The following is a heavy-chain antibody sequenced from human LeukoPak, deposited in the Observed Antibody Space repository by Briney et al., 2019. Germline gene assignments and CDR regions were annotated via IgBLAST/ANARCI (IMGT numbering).Heavy chain of an antibody. V-gene: IGHV3-21*01. J-gene: IGHJ4*02. D-gene: IGHD1-26*01. CDR1: GFTVSSNY. CDR2: ICSDSSYT. CDR3: TRDSMGLQWDVY. Sequence: PGGSLRLSCAASGFTVSSNYMSWVRQAPGKGLEWVSSICSDSSYTHYADSLKGRFTISRDHAYTSLYLQINIRNFEDPAVYYCTRDSMGLQWDVYWGEGALVSVS.